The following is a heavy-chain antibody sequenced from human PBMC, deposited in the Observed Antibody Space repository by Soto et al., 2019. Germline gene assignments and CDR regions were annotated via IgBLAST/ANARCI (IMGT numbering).Heavy chain of an antibody. CDR1: GFTFSSYE. J-gene: IGHJ6*02. V-gene: IGHV3-48*03. Sequence: EVQLVESGGGLVQPGESLRLSCAASGFTFSSYEMNWVRQAPGKGLEWVSYISSSGSTIYYADSVKGRFTISRDNAKNSMYLQMNSLRAEDTAVYYCARAPPRYQGPVYYYYYGMDVWGQGTTVTVSS. CDR2: ISSSGSTI. CDR3: ARAPPRYQGPVYYYYYGMDV. D-gene: IGHD3-16*02.